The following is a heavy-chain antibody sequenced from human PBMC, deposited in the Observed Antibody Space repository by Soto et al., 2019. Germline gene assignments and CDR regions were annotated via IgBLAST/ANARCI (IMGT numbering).Heavy chain of an antibody. CDR3: ARGHILLWFGEPHFPWFDP. D-gene: IGHD3-10*01. J-gene: IGHJ5*02. V-gene: IGHV5-51*01. CDR1: GYSFTSYW. CDR2: IYPGDSDT. Sequence: PGESLKISCKGSGYSFTSYWIGWVRQMPGKGLEWMGIIYPGDSDTRYSPSFQGQVTISADKSISTAYLQWSSLKASDTAMYYCARGHILLWFGEPHFPWFDPWGQGTLVTVSS.